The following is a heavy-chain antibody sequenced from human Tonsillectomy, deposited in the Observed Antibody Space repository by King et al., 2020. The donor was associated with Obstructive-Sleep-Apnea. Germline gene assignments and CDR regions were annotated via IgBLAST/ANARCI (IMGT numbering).Heavy chain of an antibody. V-gene: IGHV4-34*01. CDR3: ARGSNWDGYAY. CDR2: INHSGST. J-gene: IGHJ4*02. CDR1: GGSFSTYY. Sequence: VQLQQWGAGLLKPSETLSLTCAVYGGSFSTYYWSWIRQPPGKGLEWIGEINHSGSTNYNPSLKSRVTISVDTSKNQSSLKLSSVTAADTAVYFCARGSNWDGYAYWGQGTLVTVSS. D-gene: IGHD7-27*01.